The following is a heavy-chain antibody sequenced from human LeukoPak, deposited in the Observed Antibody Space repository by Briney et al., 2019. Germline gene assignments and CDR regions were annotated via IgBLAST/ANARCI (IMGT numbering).Heavy chain of an antibody. CDR1: GYTFTGYY. D-gene: IGHD3-10*01. Sequence: ASVKVSCKASGYTFTGYYMHWVRQAPGQGLEWMGWINPKSGGTKYAQKFQGRVTMTRDTAISTAYMELSRLTADDTAVYYCARDRGGIFDTMVRPPYNWFDPWGQGTLVTVSS. V-gene: IGHV1-2*02. J-gene: IGHJ5*02. CDR2: INPKSGGT. CDR3: ARDRGGIFDTMVRPPYNWFDP.